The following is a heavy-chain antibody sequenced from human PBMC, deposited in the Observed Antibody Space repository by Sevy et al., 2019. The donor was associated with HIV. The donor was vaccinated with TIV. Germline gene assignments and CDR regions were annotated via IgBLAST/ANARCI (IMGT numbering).Heavy chain of an antibody. CDR1: GFTFSSYG. Sequence: GGSLRLSCAASGFTFSSYGMHWVRQAPGKGLEWVAFIRNDGSNNYYAASVNGRFTISREKSKNRVYQQMNNLRAEDTPVYYCAKDRAIAVAGSYFDYWGQGTLVTVSS. CDR3: AKDRAIAVAGSYFDY. CDR2: IRNDGSNN. J-gene: IGHJ4*02. V-gene: IGHV3-30*02. D-gene: IGHD6-19*01.